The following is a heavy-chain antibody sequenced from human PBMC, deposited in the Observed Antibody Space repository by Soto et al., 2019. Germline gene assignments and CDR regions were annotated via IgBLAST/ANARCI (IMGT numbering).Heavy chain of an antibody. D-gene: IGHD2-15*01. Sequence: EVQLVESGGVVVRPGGSLRLSCAASGFTFDDYTMHWVRQAPGKGLEWVSLISWDGGSTYYADSVKGRFTISRDNSKNSLYLQMNSLRTEDTALYYCAKDSCSGGSCYSTWLDPLGQGTLVTVSS. CDR1: GFTFDDYT. CDR3: AKDSCSGGSCYSTWLDP. V-gene: IGHV3-43*01. CDR2: ISWDGGST. J-gene: IGHJ5*02.